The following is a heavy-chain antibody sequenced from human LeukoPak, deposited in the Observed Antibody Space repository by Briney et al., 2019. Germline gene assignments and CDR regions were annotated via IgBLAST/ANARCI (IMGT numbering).Heavy chain of an antibody. CDR3: AKVGTWELHYYYYYMDV. Sequence: GGSLRLSCAASGFTFRTSGMSWVRQAPGKGLEWVSAISGSGGSTYYADSVKGRFTISRDNSKNTLYLQMNSLRAEDTAVYYCAKVGTWELHYYYYYMDVWGKGTTVTISS. CDR2: ISGSGGST. V-gene: IGHV3-23*01. CDR1: GFTFRTSG. D-gene: IGHD1-26*01. J-gene: IGHJ6*03.